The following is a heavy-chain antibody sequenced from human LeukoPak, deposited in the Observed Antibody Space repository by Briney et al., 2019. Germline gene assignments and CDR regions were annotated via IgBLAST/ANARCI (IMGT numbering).Heavy chain of an antibody. V-gene: IGHV4-34*01. D-gene: IGHD3-10*01. CDR1: GGSISSYY. CDR2: INHSGST. CDR3: ASSEGYYYGSGSYSLTPYYFDY. Sequence: SETLSLTCTVSGGSISSYYWSWIRQPPGKGLEWIGEINHSGSTNYNPSLKSRVTISVDTSKNQFSLKLSSVTAADTAVYYCASSEGYYYGSGSYSLTPYYFDYWGQGTLVTVSS. J-gene: IGHJ4*02.